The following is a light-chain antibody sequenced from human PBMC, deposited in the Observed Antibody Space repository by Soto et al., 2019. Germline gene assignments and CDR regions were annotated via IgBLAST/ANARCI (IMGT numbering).Light chain of an antibody. CDR1: QSVASN. V-gene: IGKV3-15*01. CDR2: GAS. Sequence: EILMTQSPATLSVSPVERATLSFRASQSVASNLAWYQQKPGQAPRLLIYGASTRATGIPARFSGSGSGTEFTLTISCLQSEDFATYYCQQYYSYPLWTFGQGTKVDIK. CDR3: QQYYSYPLWT. J-gene: IGKJ1*01.